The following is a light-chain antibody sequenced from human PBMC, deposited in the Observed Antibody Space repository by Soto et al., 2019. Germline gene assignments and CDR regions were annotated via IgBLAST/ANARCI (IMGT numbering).Light chain of an antibody. J-gene: IGLJ1*01. CDR3: QSYDNSLSGSL. Sequence: QSVLTQPPSVSGAPGQRVTISCTGSSSNIGADYDVHWYQQLPGTAPKLLIYINTNRPSGVPDRFSGSKSDTSASLAITGLQAEDEADYYCQSYDNSLSGSLFGTGTKVTVL. CDR1: SSNIGADYD. V-gene: IGLV1-40*01. CDR2: INT.